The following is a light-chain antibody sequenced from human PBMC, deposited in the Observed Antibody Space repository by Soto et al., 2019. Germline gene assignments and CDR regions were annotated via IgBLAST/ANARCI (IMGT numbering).Light chain of an antibody. Sequence: EIVLTQSPATLSLSPGERATLSCRASQSVGSSLAWYQQKPGQAPRLLIYDASNRVTGIPARFSGSGSGTDFTLTITSLEPEDFAVYYCQQRSNWPTFGGGTKVEIK. J-gene: IGKJ4*01. CDR3: QQRSNWPT. CDR2: DAS. CDR1: QSVGSS. V-gene: IGKV3-11*01.